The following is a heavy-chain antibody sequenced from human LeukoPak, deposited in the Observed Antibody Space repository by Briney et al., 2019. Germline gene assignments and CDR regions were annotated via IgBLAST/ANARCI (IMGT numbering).Heavy chain of an antibody. V-gene: IGHV3-30*18. CDR1: GFTFSSYG. D-gene: IGHD2-2*01. J-gene: IGHJ3*02. CDR2: ISYDGSNK. Sequence: GGSLRLSCAASGFTFSSYGMHWVRQAPGKGLEWVAVISYDGSNKYYADSVKGRFTISRDNSKNTLYLQMNSLRAEDTAVYYCAKNILGYCSSTSCHDAFDIWGQGTMVTVSS. CDR3: AKNILGYCSSTSCHDAFDI.